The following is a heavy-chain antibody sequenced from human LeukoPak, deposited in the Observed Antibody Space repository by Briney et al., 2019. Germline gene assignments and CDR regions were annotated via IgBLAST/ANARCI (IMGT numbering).Heavy chain of an antibody. V-gene: IGHV4-4*07. J-gene: IGHJ2*01. D-gene: IGHD2-2*01. Sequence: NPSETLSLTCTVSGGSISSYYWSWIRQPAGKGLEWIGRIYTSGSTNYNPSLKSRVTMSVDTSKNQFSLKLSSVTAADTAVYYCARAVGYCSSTSCYGANWYFDLWGRGTLVTVSS. CDR2: IYTSGST. CDR1: GGSISSYY. CDR3: ARAVGYCSSTSCYGANWYFDL.